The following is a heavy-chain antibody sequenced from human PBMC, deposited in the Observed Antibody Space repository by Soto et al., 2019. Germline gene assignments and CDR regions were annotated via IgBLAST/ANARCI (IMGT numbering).Heavy chain of an antibody. CDR1: GFTFSTYA. CDR2: ISGSTGNT. CDR3: ASRGRYYMDA. Sequence: GSLRLSCAASGFTFSTYAMTWVRQAPGKGLEWVSTISGSTGNTYYADSVKGRFTISRDNSKNTLYLQVNNLRAEDTAIYYCASRGRYYMDAWGKGTTVTVSS. D-gene: IGHD5-12*01. J-gene: IGHJ6*03. V-gene: IGHV3-23*01.